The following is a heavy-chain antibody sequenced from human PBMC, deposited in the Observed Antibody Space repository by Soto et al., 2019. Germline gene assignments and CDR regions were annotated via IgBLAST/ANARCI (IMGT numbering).Heavy chain of an antibody. J-gene: IGHJ4*02. D-gene: IGHD3-22*01. CDR2: ISGSGGST. CDR1: GFTFSSYA. CDR3: AKVSTYYYDSSGYFDY. V-gene: IGHV3-23*01. Sequence: PGGSLRLSCAASGFTFSSYAMSWVRQALGKGLEWVSAISGSGGSTYYADSVKGRFTISRDNSKNTLYLQMNSLRAEDTAVYYCAKVSTYYYDSSGYFDYWGQGTLVTVSS.